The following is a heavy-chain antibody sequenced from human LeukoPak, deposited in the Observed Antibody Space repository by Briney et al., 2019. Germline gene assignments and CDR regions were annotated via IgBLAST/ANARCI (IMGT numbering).Heavy chain of an antibody. CDR1: GFTVSSNY. Sequence: GGSLRLSCAASGFTVSSNYTSWVRQAPGKGLEWVSSFYRGGNTYYADSVKGRFTISRDNSKNTLYLQMNSPRSGDTAVYYCTRGDGYTYYFEDWGQGTLVTVSS. CDR2: FYRGGNT. J-gene: IGHJ4*02. D-gene: IGHD5-24*01. CDR3: TRGDGYTYYFED. V-gene: IGHV3-53*01.